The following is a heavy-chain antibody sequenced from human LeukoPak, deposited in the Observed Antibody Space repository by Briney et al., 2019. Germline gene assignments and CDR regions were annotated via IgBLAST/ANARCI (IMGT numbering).Heavy chain of an antibody. V-gene: IGHV1-18*01. CDR3: ARERTILTGYYRPREDYFDY. CDR1: GYTFISYG. Sequence: ASVRVSCKASGYTFISYGISWVRQAPGQGLEWMGWTSAYNGNTNYAQKFQGRVAMTTDTSTSTAYMDLRSLRSDDTAVYYCARERTILTGYYRPREDYFDYWGQGTLVTVSS. CDR2: TSAYNGNT. D-gene: IGHD3-9*01. J-gene: IGHJ4*02.